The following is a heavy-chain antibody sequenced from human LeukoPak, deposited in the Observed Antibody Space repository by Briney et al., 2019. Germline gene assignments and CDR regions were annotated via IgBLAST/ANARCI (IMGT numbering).Heavy chain of an antibody. CDR1: GFSFSRND. Sequence: GRSLRLSCAASGFSFSRNDMHWVRQAPGKGLEWVAVISYDGNNKYYADSVRGRFTISRDNSKNTLYLDMNSLRAEDTAVYYCAKPREGSTSWYAAGWGQGTLVTVSS. J-gene: IGHJ1*01. D-gene: IGHD6-13*01. CDR3: AKPREGSTSWYAAG. V-gene: IGHV3-30*18. CDR2: ISYDGNNK.